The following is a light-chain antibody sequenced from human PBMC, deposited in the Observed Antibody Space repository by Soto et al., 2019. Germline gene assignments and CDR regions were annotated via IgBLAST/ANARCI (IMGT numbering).Light chain of an antibody. CDR2: DES. CDR1: QSISTY. CDR3: QKRSSCPLT. Sequence: EIVLTQSPATLSLSPGERATLSCRASQSISTYLAWYQQKTGQAPRIIIYDESYRATGIPARFSGSGSGTDLNLTISRLEPEDFAVYYCQKRSSCPLTCGGGTKVDIK. J-gene: IGKJ4*01. V-gene: IGKV3-11*01.